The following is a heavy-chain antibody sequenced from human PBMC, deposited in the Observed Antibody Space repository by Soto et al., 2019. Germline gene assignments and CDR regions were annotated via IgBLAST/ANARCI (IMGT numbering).Heavy chain of an antibody. CDR2: IYPGDSDT. D-gene: IGHD6-13*01. Sequence: GESLKISCKGSGYSFTSYWIGWVRQMPGKGLEWMGIIYPGDSDTRYSPSFQGQVTISADKSISTAYLQWSSLKASDTAMYYCAIRIAAAGTWGEYYYFGMDGSGQVATVTVS. CDR3: AIRIAAAGTWGEYYYFGMDG. V-gene: IGHV5-51*01. J-gene: IGHJ6*02. CDR1: GYSFTSYW.